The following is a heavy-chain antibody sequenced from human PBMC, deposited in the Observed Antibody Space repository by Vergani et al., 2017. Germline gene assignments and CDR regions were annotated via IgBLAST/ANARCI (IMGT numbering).Heavy chain of an antibody. J-gene: IGHJ4*02. CDR2: IIPILGIA. CDR3: ASWGPHETSNYFDY. D-gene: IGHD3-16*01. V-gene: IGHV1-69*10. Sequence: QVQLVQSGAEVKKPGASVKVSCKASGYTFTSYAMHWVRQAPGQRLEWMGWIIPILGIANYAQKFQGRVTITADKSTSTAYMELSSLRSEDTAVYYCASWGPHETSNYFDYWGQGTLVTVSS. CDR1: GYTFTSYA.